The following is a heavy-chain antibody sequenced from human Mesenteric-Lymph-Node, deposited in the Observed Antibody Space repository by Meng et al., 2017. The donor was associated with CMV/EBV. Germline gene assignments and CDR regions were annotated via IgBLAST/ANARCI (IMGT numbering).Heavy chain of an antibody. CDR3: TRDFDSGLTGY. V-gene: IGHV3-74*01. CDR2: INSDGSIR. Sequence: CAAYGITFSSYWMHWVRQVPGKGPVWVSRINSDGSIRGYADSVKGRFTISRDNAKNTLYLQMNSLRAEDTAVYFCTRDFDSGLTGYWGQGTLVTVSS. CDR1: GITFSSYW. J-gene: IGHJ4*02. D-gene: IGHD1-20*01.